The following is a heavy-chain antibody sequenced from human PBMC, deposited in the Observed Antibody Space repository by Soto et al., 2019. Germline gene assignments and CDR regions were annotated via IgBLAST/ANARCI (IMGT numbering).Heavy chain of an antibody. CDR1: GYAFTTYG. Sequence: QGELVQSGAEVKKPGASVRLSCKASGYAFTTYGISWVRQAPGQGLEWMGWISAYNGKRDYAQKVQDRVTLTIDTLTSTALMELRSLRSDDTAVYYCARDLEPGYTYAVESFDIWGRGTMVTVSS. V-gene: IGHV1-18*01. CDR3: ARDLEPGYTYAVESFDI. D-gene: IGHD5-18*01. CDR2: ISAYNGKR. J-gene: IGHJ3*02.